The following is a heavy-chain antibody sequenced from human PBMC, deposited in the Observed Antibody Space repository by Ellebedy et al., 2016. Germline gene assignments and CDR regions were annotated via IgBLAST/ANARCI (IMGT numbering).Heavy chain of an antibody. V-gene: IGHV4-59*04. CDR2: IYYSGST. Sequence: SETLSLTCTVSDGSISSYYWSWIRQPPGKGLEWIGYIYYSGSTYYNPSLKSRVTISVDTSKNQFSLKLSSVTAADTAVYYCARPYSSGWYYWGQGTLVTVSS. J-gene: IGHJ4*02. CDR1: DGSISSYY. D-gene: IGHD6-19*01. CDR3: ARPYSSGWYY.